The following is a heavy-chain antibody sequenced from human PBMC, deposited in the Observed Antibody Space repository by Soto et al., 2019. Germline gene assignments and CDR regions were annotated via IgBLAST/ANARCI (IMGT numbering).Heavy chain of an antibody. V-gene: IGHV1-69*01. Sequence: QVQLVQSGAEVKKPGSSVKVSCKASGGTFSSYAISWVRQAPGQGLEWMGGIIHISETTNYAQKFQGRVTINADESKSTAYMELSSLRSEDTAVYYCARSQGSSTSLEIYYYYYYGMDVWGQGTTVTGSS. D-gene: IGHD2-2*01. CDR1: GGTFSSYA. CDR2: IIHISETT. J-gene: IGHJ6*02. CDR3: ARSQGSSTSLEIYYYYYYGMDV.